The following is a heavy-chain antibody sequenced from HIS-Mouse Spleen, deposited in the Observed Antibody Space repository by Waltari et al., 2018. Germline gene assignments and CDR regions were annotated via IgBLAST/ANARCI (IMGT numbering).Heavy chain of an antibody. CDR2: IYYSGST. CDR1: GGSISRSSYH. D-gene: IGHD6-13*01. Sequence: QLQLQESGPGLVKPSETLSLTCTVSGGSISRSSYHCGWIRQPPGKGLEWIGSIYYSGSTYYNPSLKSRVTISVDTSKNQFSLKLSSVTAADTAVYYCAREIPYSSSWYDWYFDLWGRGTLVTVSS. V-gene: IGHV4-39*07. CDR3: AREIPYSSSWYDWYFDL. J-gene: IGHJ2*01.